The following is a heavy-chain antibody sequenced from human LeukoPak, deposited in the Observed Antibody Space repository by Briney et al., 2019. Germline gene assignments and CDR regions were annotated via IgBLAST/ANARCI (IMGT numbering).Heavy chain of an antibody. V-gene: IGHV1-69*13. J-gene: IGHJ4*02. CDR3: ASHYYGSAPDY. CDR1: GGTFSSYA. Sequence: ASVKVSCKASGGTFSSYAISWVRQAPGQGLEWMGGIIPIFGTANYAQKFQGRVTITADESTSTAYMVLSSLRSEDTAVYYCASHYYGSAPDYWGQGTLVTVSS. D-gene: IGHD3-10*01. CDR2: IIPIFGTA.